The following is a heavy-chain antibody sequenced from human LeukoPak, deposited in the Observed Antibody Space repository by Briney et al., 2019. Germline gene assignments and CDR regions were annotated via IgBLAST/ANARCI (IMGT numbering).Heavy chain of an antibody. J-gene: IGHJ5*02. CDR2: INPNSGAT. D-gene: IGHD2-15*01. V-gene: IGHV1-2*02. CDR3: ATGDIVVVVAAKLDP. Sequence: ASVQVSCKASGYTFTGYYLHWVRQAPGQGREWMGWINPNSGATNYTQKFQGRVTMTRDTSISTAYMERRRLTSDDTAVCYCATGDIVVVVAAKLDPWGQGTLVTVSS. CDR1: GYTFTGYY.